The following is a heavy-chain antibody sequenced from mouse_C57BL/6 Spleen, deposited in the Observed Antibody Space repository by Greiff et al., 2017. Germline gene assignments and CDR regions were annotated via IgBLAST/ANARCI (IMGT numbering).Heavy chain of an antibody. D-gene: IGHD2-5*01. Sequence: VQLKESGAELVRPGSSVKMSCKTSGYTFTSYGINWVKQRPGQGLEWIGYIYIGNGYTEYNEKFKGKATLTSDTSSSTAYMQLSSLTSEDSAIYFCARYDSNYGAWFAYWGQGTLVTVSA. V-gene: IGHV1-58*01. CDR3: ARYDSNYGAWFAY. CDR1: GYTFTSYG. CDR2: IYIGNGYT. J-gene: IGHJ3*01.